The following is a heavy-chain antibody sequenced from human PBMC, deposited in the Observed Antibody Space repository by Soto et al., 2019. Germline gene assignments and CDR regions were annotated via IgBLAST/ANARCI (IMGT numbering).Heavy chain of an antibody. J-gene: IGHJ4*02. Sequence: PSETLSLTCTVSGGSIGTYNWSWIRQPPGKGRERIGYIYYRRNTGYNPSLKSRVTISLDTPKNQFCLKLSSVTAADTAVYYCARHPGYYDILTGYTTYYFDSWGQGILVTVSS. CDR3: ARHPGYYDILTGYTTYYFDS. D-gene: IGHD3-9*01. V-gene: IGHV4-59*08. CDR2: IYYRRNT. CDR1: GGSIGTYN.